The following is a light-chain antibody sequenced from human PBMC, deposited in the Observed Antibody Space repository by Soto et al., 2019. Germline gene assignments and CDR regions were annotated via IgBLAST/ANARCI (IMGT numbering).Light chain of an antibody. V-gene: IGLV1-40*01. Sequence: QSVLTQPPSVSGAPGQRVTISCTGNTSNIGAGYDVSWYQQLPGTAPKLLISGKNNRPSGVPDRFSASKSGTSASLAISTLRAEDEGDYYCQSYDTNLSGVFGGGTQLTVL. CDR3: QSYDTNLSGV. CDR1: TSNIGAGYD. CDR2: GKN. J-gene: IGLJ2*01.